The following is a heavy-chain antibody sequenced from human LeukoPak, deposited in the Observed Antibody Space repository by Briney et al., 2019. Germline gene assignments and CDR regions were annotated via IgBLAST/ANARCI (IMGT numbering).Heavy chain of an antibody. CDR2: IYTSGST. CDR3: ARVAGTTYYYYYMDV. V-gene: IGHV4-4*07. J-gene: IGHJ6*03. D-gene: IGHD1-1*01. CDR1: GGSISSYY. Sequence: SETLSLTCTVSGGSISSYYWSWIRQPAGKGLEWIGRIYTSGSTNYNPSLKSRVAMSVDTSKNQFSLKLSSVTAADTAVYYCARVAGTTYYYYYMDVWGKGTTVTVSS.